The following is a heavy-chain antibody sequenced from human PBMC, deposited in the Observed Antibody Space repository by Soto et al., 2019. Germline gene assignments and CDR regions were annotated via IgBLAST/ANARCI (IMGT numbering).Heavy chain of an antibody. CDR2: ISSSGDHT. J-gene: IGHJ4*02. V-gene: IGHV3-23*01. CDR1: GFTFSDYA. Sequence: EVQLLESGGGLVQPGGSLRLSCAASGFTFSDYAISCVRQAPGKGLDWVSAISSSGDHTFYADSVKGRFTISRDNSKNTLYLQVNSLRAEDTAVYYCAKLLRPGLQFFDFWGQGTLVTVSS. D-gene: IGHD4-4*01. CDR3: AKLLRPGLQFFDF.